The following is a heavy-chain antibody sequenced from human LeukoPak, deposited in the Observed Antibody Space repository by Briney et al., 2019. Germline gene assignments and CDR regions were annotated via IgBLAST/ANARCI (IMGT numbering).Heavy chain of an antibody. V-gene: IGHV3-23*01. J-gene: IGHJ5*02. Sequence: HPGGSLRLSCAASGFTFSSYAMSWVRQAPGKGLEWVSAISGSGGSTYYADSVKGRFTISRDNSKNTLYLQMNSLRAEDTAVYYCAKEGYCSSTSCYRDGNWFDPWGQGTLVTVSS. CDR1: GFTFSSYA. CDR3: AKEGYCSSTSCYRDGNWFDP. CDR2: ISGSGGST. D-gene: IGHD2-2*01.